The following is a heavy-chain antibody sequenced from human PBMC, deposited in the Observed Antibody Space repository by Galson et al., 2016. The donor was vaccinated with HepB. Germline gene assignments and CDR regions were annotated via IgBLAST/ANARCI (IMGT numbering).Heavy chain of an antibody. CDR1: GDSITRGGYY. CDR2: IYYSGST. J-gene: IGHJ5*02. D-gene: IGHD1-26*01. V-gene: IGHV4-31*03. CDR3: ARRTGAHLDR. Sequence: TLSLTCTVSGDSITRGGYYWSWIRQIPGKGLEWIGYIYYSGSTYYNPSLESRLTMSVDTSENQFSLKLNSVTAADTAIYFCARRTGAHLDRWGQGTLVTVSS.